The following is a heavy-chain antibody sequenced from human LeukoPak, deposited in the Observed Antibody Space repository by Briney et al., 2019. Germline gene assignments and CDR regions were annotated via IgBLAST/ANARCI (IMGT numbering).Heavy chain of an antibody. Sequence: GASVTVSCKASGYTFTSYGTSWVRQAPGQGLEWMGWISTYNGNTNYAQSLQNRVTVTTDTSTSTAYMELRSLRFDDTAMYYCARAYSNIAAAATGLGSGWAGYYYYHMDVWGKGTTVTVSS. CDR2: ISTYNGNT. CDR3: ARAYSNIAAAATGLGSGWAGYYYYHMDV. J-gene: IGHJ6*03. V-gene: IGHV1-18*01. D-gene: IGHD6-13*01. CDR1: GYTFTSYG.